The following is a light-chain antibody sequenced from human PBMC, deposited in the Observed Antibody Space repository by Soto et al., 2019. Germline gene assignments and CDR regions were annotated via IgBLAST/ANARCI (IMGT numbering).Light chain of an antibody. Sequence: EIVLTQSPGTLSLSPVEKATLSCRASQSVTRNDLAWYQHKPGQAPRLLIYDAYRRTPGIPDRFSGSGSGTEFTLTISSLQPEDFATYYCLHDYDYPLTFGPGTKVDIK. CDR3: LHDYDYPLT. CDR2: DAY. CDR1: QSVTRND. J-gene: IGKJ1*01. V-gene: IGKV3-20*01.